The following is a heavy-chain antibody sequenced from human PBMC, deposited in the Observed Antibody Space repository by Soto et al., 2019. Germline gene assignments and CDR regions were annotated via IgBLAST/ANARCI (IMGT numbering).Heavy chain of an antibody. J-gene: IGHJ6*03. Sequence: QTLSLTCAISGDSVSSNSAAWNWIRQSPSRGLEWLGRTYYRSKWYNDYAVSVKSRITINPDTSKNQFSLQLNSVTPEDTAVYYCARDSVATNYYYYYYMDVWGKGTTVTVSS. D-gene: IGHD2-15*01. V-gene: IGHV6-1*01. CDR1: GDSVSSNSAA. CDR2: TYYRSKWYN. CDR3: ARDSVATNYYYYYYMDV.